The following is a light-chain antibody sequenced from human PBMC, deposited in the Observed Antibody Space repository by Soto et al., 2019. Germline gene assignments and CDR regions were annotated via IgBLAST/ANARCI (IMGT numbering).Light chain of an antibody. CDR1: ERIYSAY. CDR2: GTS. CDR3: QQYNNWPRT. Sequence: EVVLTQSPGTLSLSRGERATLSCRASERIYSAYLGWYQQKPGQAPRLLIYGTSSRATGIPDRFSGSGSGTDFTLTISRLEPEDFAVYYCQQYNNWPRTLGQGTKVDIK. J-gene: IGKJ1*01. V-gene: IGKV3-20*01.